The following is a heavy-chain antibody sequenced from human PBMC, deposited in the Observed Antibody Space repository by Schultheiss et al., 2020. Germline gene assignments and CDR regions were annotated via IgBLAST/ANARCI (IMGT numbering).Heavy chain of an antibody. CDR1: GFTFSRYA. V-gene: IGHV3-23*01. D-gene: IGHD6-25*01. Sequence: GGSLRLSCAASGFTFSRYAMNWVRQAPGKGLMWVSGIWGSGGGTFYADSVKGRFTISRDDSKNTVYLQMNSLRAEDTAVYFCARGGYGRHYFDYWGQGTLVTFSS. CDR3: ARGGYGRHYFDY. J-gene: IGHJ4*02. CDR2: IWGSGGGT.